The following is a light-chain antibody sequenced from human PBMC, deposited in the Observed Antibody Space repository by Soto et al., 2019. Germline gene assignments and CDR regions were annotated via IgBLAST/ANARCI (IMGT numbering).Light chain of an antibody. CDR1: QSIEDL. CDR3: QQYRSYST. J-gene: IGKJ1*01. Sequence: IQMTQSPATLSASVGDRVTITCRASQSIEDLLAWYQQKPGIAPKLLVYRASTLGSGVPSRFSGSGSGTEFPLTINSLQPDDLATYFCQQYRSYSTFGQGTKVEI. V-gene: IGKV1-5*03. CDR2: RAS.